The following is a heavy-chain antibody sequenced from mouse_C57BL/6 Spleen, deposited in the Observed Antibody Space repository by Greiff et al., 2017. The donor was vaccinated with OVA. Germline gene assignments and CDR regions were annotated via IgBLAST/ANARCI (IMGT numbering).Heavy chain of an antibody. J-gene: IGHJ1*03. CDR1: GYTFTSYG. D-gene: IGHD1-1*01. V-gene: IGHV1-81*01. CDR2: IYPRSGNT. CDR3: ARMDLYYGSRDWYFDV. Sequence: VQLQESGAELARPGASVKLSCKASGYTFTSYGISWVKQRPGQGLEWIGEIYPRSGNTYYNEKFKGKATLTADKSSSTAYMELRSLTSEDSAVYFCARMDLYYGSRDWYFDVWGTGTTVTVSS.